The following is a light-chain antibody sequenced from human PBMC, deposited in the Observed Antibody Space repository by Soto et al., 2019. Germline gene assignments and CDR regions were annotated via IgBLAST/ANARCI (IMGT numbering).Light chain of an antibody. CDR2: EVS. CDR3: SSYAGSNKKV. J-gene: IGLJ1*01. Sequence: QSVLTQPPSASGSPGQSVTISCTGTSSDVGGYNYVSWYQQRPGKAPKLMIYEVSKRPSGVPDRFSGSKSGNTASLTVSGLQAEDEADYYCSSYAGSNKKVFGTGTKVTVL. CDR1: SSDVGGYNY. V-gene: IGLV2-8*01.